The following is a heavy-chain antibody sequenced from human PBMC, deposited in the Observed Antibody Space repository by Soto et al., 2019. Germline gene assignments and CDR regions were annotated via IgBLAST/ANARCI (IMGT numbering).Heavy chain of an antibody. D-gene: IGHD6-19*01. CDR2: IFSKYEK. CDR1: GFSLSNARMG. Sequence: QVTLKESGPVLVKPTETLTLTCTVSGFSLSNARMGVSWSRQPPGKALEWLAHIFSKYEKSYSTSLKSRLTISQDNTKSQVVLTMTNMDPVDTATYYCARIVAGYYFDYWGQGTLVTVSS. V-gene: IGHV2-26*01. CDR3: ARIVAGYYFDY. J-gene: IGHJ4*02.